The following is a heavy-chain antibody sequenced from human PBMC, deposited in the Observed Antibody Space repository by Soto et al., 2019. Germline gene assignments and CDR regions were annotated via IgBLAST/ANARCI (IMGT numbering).Heavy chain of an antibody. Sequence: GGSQRLSGADSGFAFSSDSMNWVIQAPGKGLEWVSSISSSSSYIYYADSVKGRFTISRDNAKNSLYLQMNSLRAEDTAVYYCARGADILTGYYYCYYGMDVWGQGTTVTVSS. CDR1: GFAFSSDS. CDR2: ISSSSSYI. V-gene: IGHV3-21*01. D-gene: IGHD3-9*01. J-gene: IGHJ6*02. CDR3: ARGADILTGYYYCYYGMDV.